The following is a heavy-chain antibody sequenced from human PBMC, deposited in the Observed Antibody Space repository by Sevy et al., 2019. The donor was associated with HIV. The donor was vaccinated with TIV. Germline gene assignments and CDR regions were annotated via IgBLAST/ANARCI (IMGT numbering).Heavy chain of an antibody. D-gene: IGHD2-15*01. CDR2: ISGSGRST. CDR1: GFTFSSYA. V-gene: IGHV3-23*01. CDR3: AKGYCSGGSCPRDYYYYGMDV. J-gene: IGHJ6*02. Sequence: GGSLRLSCAASGFTFSSYAMNWVRQAPGKGLEWVSSISGSGRSTYYADSVEGRFTISRDNSKNTLYLQTNSLRADDTAVYYCAKGYCSGGSCPRDYYYYGMDVWGQGTTVTVSS.